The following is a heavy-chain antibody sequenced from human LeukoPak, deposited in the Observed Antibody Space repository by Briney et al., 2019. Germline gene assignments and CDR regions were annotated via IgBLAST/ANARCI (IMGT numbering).Heavy chain of an antibody. CDR3: ARPGEGSGYSSSRIDY. CDR2: IYHSGNT. J-gene: IGHJ4*02. V-gene: IGHV4-38-2*01. Sequence: SETLSLTCAVSGYSISSGYFWGWIRQPPGKGLEWIGSIYHSGNTYYNPSLKSRVTTSVDTSKNEFSLKVSSVTAADTAVYYCARPGEGSGYSSSRIDYWGQGTLVTVSS. D-gene: IGHD6-13*01. CDR1: GYSISSGYF.